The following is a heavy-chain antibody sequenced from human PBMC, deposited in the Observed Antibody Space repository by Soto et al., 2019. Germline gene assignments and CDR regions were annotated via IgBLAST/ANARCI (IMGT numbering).Heavy chain of an antibody. D-gene: IGHD3-16*01. Sequence: PSETLSLTCTVSGGSISSGGYYWSWIRQHPGKGLEWIGYIYYSGSTYYNPSLKRRVTISVDTSKNQFSLQLSSVTAADTVVYYCSFPPDVTLGGIQPRFDAGGKGTLVTVPS. CDR1: GGSISSGGYY. J-gene: IGHJ4*02. CDR3: SFPPDVTLGGIQPRFDA. CDR2: IYYSGST. V-gene: IGHV4-31*03.